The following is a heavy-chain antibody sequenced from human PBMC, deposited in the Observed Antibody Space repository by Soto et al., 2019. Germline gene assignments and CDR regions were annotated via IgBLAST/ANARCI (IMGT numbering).Heavy chain of an antibody. V-gene: IGHV4-39*01. D-gene: IGHD2-21*02. Sequence: PSETLSLTCIASGESISSSSYYWGWMRQPPGKGLEWIGSIYYSGRTYYNPSFKSRVTISINTSNNRFSLKLSSVTATDTAVYYCARQRTTVVTQAYFDHWGQGALVTVSS. J-gene: IGHJ4*02. CDR2: IYYSGRT. CDR3: ARQRTTVVTQAYFDH. CDR1: GESISSSSYY.